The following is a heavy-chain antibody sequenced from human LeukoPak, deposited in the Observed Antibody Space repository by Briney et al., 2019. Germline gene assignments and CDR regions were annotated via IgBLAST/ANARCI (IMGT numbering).Heavy chain of an antibody. CDR1: GFTFSDYY. Sequence: PGGSLRLSCAASGFTFSDYYMSWIRQAPGKELEWVSYISSSGSTIYYADSVKGRFTISRDNAKNSLYLQMNGLRAEDTAVYYCARAKQDIVVVPAAIVYYYYGMDVWGQGTTVTVSS. CDR2: ISSSGSTI. J-gene: IGHJ6*02. V-gene: IGHV3-11*01. CDR3: ARAKQDIVVVPAAIVYYYYGMDV. D-gene: IGHD2-2*02.